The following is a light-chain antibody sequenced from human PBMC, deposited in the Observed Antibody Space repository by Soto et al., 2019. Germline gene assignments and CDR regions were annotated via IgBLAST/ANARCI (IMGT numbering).Light chain of an antibody. CDR2: YDS. V-gene: IGLV3-21*04. CDR3: QVWDSSSEHVV. Sequence: SYELTQPPSVAVAPGMTARITCGGNNIGSKSVHWYQQKPGQAPVLVIYYDSDRPSGIPERFSGSNSGNTATLTISRVEAGDEADYYCQVWDSSSEHVVFGGGTKLTVL. CDR1: NIGSKS. J-gene: IGLJ2*01.